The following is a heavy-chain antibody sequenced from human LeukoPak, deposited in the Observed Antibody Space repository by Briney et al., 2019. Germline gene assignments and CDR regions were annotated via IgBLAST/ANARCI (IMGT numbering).Heavy chain of an antibody. CDR1: GGSISNYY. V-gene: IGHV4-34*01. Sequence: PSETLSLTCTVSGGSISNYYWSWIRQPPGKGLEWIGEINHSGSTNYNPSLKSRVTISVDTSKNQFSLKLSSVTAADTAVYYCAREGSPYYGELDYWGQGTLVTVSS. D-gene: IGHD4-17*01. CDR2: INHSGST. J-gene: IGHJ4*02. CDR3: AREGSPYYGELDY.